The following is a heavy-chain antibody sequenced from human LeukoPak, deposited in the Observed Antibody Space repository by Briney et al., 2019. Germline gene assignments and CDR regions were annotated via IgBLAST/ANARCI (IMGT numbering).Heavy chain of an antibody. D-gene: IGHD3-10*01. Sequence: GGSLRLSCAASGFTVSSNYMSWVRQAPGKGLEWVSVIYSGGSAYYADSVKGRFTTSRDNSKNTLYLQMNSLRAEDTAVYYCARDPSYGSGSPYYFDYWGQGTLVTVSS. J-gene: IGHJ4*02. CDR2: IYSGGSA. V-gene: IGHV3-66*01. CDR3: ARDPSYGSGSPYYFDY. CDR1: GFTVSSNY.